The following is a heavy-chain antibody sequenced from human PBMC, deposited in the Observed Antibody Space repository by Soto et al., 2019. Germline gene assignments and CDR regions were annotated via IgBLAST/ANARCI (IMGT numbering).Heavy chain of an antibody. J-gene: IGHJ3*02. CDR3: ARANIRELNAFDI. CDR2: IYTSGNA. D-gene: IGHD1-7*01. Sequence: SETLSLTCTGSCASMSSVFCSWIRQPPGKGLELIAFIYTSGNANYNPSLKSRVTLSVDTSNKQFSLKLNSVTAADTAVYYCARANIRELNAFDIWGQGTLVTVSS. V-gene: IGHV4-59*01. CDR1: CASMSSVF.